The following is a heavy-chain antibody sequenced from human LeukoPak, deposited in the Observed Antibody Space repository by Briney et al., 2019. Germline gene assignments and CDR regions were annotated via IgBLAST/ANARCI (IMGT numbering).Heavy chain of an antibody. Sequence: SETLSLTCTVSGGSISSSNYYWGWIRQPPGTGLEWIGSIYYSGSTYYNPSLKSRVTISVDTSKNQFSLKLSSVTAADTAVYYCARYQMIVNAFDIWGQGTMVTVSS. J-gene: IGHJ3*02. D-gene: IGHD3-22*01. V-gene: IGHV4-39*07. CDR3: ARYQMIVNAFDI. CDR2: IYYSGST. CDR1: GGSISSSNYY.